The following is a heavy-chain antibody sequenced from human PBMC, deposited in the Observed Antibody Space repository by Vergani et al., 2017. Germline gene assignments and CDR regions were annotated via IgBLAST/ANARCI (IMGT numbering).Heavy chain of an antibody. V-gene: IGHV4-39*01. CDR3: ASSHQYRGDYYCMDV. CDR1: GGSISSNNYY. D-gene: IGHD5-18*01. CDR2: INYSGST. J-gene: IGHJ6*03. Sequence: QLQLQESGPGLVKPSETLSLTCSVSGGSISSNNYYLGWIRQPPGKGLEWIGIINYSGSTYYNPSLKSQVTISVDTSKNQLSLKLSSVTAADTAVYYCASSHQYRGDYYCMDVWGKGTTVTVSS.